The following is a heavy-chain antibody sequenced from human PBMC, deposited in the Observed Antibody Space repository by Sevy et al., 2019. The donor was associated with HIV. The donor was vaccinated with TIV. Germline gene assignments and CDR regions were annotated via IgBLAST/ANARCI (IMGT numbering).Heavy chain of an antibody. CDR1: GFTFSSYS. Sequence: AGSLRLSCAVSGFTFSSYSMNWVRQAPGKGLEWVSFISTSGTYKYYADSVKGRFTISRDNAKNSLFLQMNSLRADDTAVYYCARDLNDYNNYMYSFDYWGQGTLVTVSS. J-gene: IGHJ4*02. CDR2: ISTSGTYK. D-gene: IGHD4-4*01. CDR3: ARDLNDYNNYMYSFDY. V-gene: IGHV3-21*01.